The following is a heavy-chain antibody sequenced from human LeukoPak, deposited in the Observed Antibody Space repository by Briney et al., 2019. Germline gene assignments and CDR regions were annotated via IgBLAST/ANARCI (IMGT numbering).Heavy chain of an antibody. V-gene: IGHV1-46*01. CDR1: GYTFSNYH. Sequence: GASVKVSCKASGYTFSNYHIHWVRQAPGQGIEWMGIINPRYGSTTYAQNFQGRVTMTRDMSTSTVYMELSSLRSEDTAVYYCARSPGGNARSWLDYWGQGTLVTVSS. J-gene: IGHJ4*02. D-gene: IGHD4-23*01. CDR2: INPRYGST. CDR3: ARSPGGNARSWLDY.